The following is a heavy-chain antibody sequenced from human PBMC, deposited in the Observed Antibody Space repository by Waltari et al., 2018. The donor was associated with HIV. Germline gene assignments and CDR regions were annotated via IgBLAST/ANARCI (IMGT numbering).Heavy chain of an antibody. Sequence: QVQLVQSESELKKPGASVKLSCKTSGYTFSSYVINWVRQAPGQGLEWVGWINTNTGKQTYARGFTGRFGFSLDTSVTTAYLEISSLKSEDTAFYYCARALTVAGPRGWFDHWGQGTLVTVSS. CDR3: ARALTVAGPRGWFDH. D-gene: IGHD6-19*01. V-gene: IGHV7-4-1*02. CDR1: GYTFSSYV. CDR2: INTNTGKQ. J-gene: IGHJ5*02.